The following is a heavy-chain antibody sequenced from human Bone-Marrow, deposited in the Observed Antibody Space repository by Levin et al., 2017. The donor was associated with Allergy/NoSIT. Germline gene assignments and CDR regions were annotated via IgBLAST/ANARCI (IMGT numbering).Heavy chain of an antibody. Sequence: GGSLRLSCAASGFILSSYTMHWVRQAPGKGLEWLAFISYDGTTEFYADSVRGRFTISRDKSKNTLFLQMSSLRGDDTAVYFCARDLVVVAGKIDAFDLWGRGTLVTISS. J-gene: IGHJ3*01. CDR1: GFILSSYT. V-gene: IGHV3-30*04. CDR3: ARDLVVVAGKIDAFDL. D-gene: IGHD2-21*02. CDR2: ISYDGTTE.